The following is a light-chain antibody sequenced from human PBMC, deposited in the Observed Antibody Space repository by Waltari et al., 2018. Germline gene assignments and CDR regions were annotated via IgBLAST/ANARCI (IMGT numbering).Light chain of an antibody. V-gene: IGKV2-24*01. CDR2: KIS. CDR1: QSLVRGDGKNE. CDR3: MQATQFPMYT. J-gene: IGKJ2*01. Sequence: DIVMTQTTLSSPVTLGQPASLSYRSSQSLVRGDGKNELSWLQRRPGQPPRLLIDKISTRVSGVPGRCSGSGAGTDCTLKISRVEAEDGGVYYCMQATQFPMYTFGQGTKLEI.